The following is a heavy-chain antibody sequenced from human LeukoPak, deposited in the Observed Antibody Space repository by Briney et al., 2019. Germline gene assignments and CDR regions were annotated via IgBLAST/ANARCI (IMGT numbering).Heavy chain of an antibody. CDR3: ARRPELRGYYYYYMDV. V-gene: IGHV3-30*02. Sequence: GGSLRLSCAASGFTFSSYGMHWVREAPGKGLEWVAFIWYDGSNKYYADSVKGRFTTSRDNSKNTLYLQMNSLRAEDTAVYYCARRPELRGYYYYYMDVWGKGTTVTVSS. D-gene: IGHD1-7*01. CDR1: GFTFSSYG. J-gene: IGHJ6*03. CDR2: IWYDGSNK.